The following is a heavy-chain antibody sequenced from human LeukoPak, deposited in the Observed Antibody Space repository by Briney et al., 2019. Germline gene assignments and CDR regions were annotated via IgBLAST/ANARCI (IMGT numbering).Heavy chain of an antibody. V-gene: IGHV1-2*02. CDR1: EYTFTGYY. Sequence: ASVKVSCKASEYTFTGYYVHWVRQAPGQGLEWMGWINPNSGGTNYAQKFRGRVTMTRDTSISTAYMELSRLRSDDTAVYYCARDRRWLQLTSGDYWGQGTLVTVSS. D-gene: IGHD5-24*01. CDR2: INPNSGGT. J-gene: IGHJ4*02. CDR3: ARDRRWLQLTSGDY.